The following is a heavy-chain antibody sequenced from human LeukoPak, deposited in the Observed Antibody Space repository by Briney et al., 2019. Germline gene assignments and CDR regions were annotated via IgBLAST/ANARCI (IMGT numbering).Heavy chain of an antibody. D-gene: IGHD6-19*01. CDR2: NYYSGTT. CDR1: GGSISNHY. V-gene: IGHV4-59*11. J-gene: IGHJ4*02. CDR3: ARYTTVAAFDY. Sequence: SETLSLTCTVSGGSISNHYWSWIRQPPGKALEWIGYNYYSGTTNSNPSLKSRVTISVDKSKNQSSMNLSSVTPADTAVYYCARYTTVAAFDYWGQGTLVTVSS.